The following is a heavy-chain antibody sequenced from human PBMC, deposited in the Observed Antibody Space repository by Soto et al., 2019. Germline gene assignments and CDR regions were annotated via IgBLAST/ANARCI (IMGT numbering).Heavy chain of an antibody. V-gene: IGHV1-69*13. CDR2: IIPIFGTA. CDR1: GGTFSSYA. Sequence: ASVKVSCKASGGTFSSYAISWVRQAPGQGLEWMGGIIPIFGTANYAQKFQGRVTITADESTSTAYMELSSLRSEDTAVYYCARYPYGYGPDDYYYYYGMDVWGQGTTVTVSS. CDR3: ARYPYGYGPDDYYYYYGMDV. D-gene: IGHD5-18*01. J-gene: IGHJ6*02.